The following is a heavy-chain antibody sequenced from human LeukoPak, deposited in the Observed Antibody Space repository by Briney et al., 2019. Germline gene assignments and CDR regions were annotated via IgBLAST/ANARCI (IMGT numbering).Heavy chain of an antibody. CDR2: ISSSGSTI. D-gene: IGHD1-26*01. CDR1: GFTFKNYA. CDR3: ARRRGGSYSDRGYYMDV. Sequence: PGGSLRLSCAASGFTFKNYAMHWVRQAPGKGLEWVSYISSSGSTIYYADSVKGRFTISRDNAKNSLYLQMNSLRAEDTAVYYCARRRGGSYSDRGYYMDVWGKGTTVTISS. J-gene: IGHJ6*03. V-gene: IGHV3-48*03.